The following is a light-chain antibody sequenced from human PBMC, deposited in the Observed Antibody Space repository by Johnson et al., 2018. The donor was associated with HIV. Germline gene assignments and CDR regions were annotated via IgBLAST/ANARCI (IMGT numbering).Light chain of an antibody. CDR3: GTWDSSLSVYV. CDR2: DRN. Sequence: QSVLTQPPSVSAAPGQKVTISCSGNTSNIGSNSVSWYQHLPGIAPKLLVYDRNKRPSGIPDRFSGSKSGTSATLGITGLQTVDEADYYCGTWDSSLSVYVFGTGTKVTVL. J-gene: IGLJ1*01. CDR1: TSNIGSNS. V-gene: IGLV1-51*01.